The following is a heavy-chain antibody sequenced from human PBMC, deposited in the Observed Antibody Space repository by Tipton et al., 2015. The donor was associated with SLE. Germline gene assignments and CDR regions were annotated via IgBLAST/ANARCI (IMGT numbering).Heavy chain of an antibody. J-gene: IGHJ3*02. CDR3: AKDRRARPAAFDI. D-gene: IGHD6-6*01. Sequence: SLRLSCAASGFTFSSYAMSWVRQAPGKGPEWVSAISGSGGSTYYADSVKGRFTISRDNSKNTLYLQMNSLRAEDTAVYYCAKDRRARPAAFDIWGQGTMVTVSS. CDR1: GFTFSSYA. CDR2: ISGSGGST. V-gene: IGHV3-23*01.